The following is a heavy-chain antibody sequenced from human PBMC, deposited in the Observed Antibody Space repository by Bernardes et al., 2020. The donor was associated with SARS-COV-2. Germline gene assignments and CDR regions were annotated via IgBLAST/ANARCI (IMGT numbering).Heavy chain of an antibody. V-gene: IGHV3-21*01. Sequence: GGSLRLSCKASGFSFSSYTLNWVRQTPGKGLEWLASISYSSSHIYYAESVQGRFTISRDNTKASVFLQLNTLRAEDTGVYYCARDYWGQGTLLTVSS. J-gene: IGHJ4*02. CDR2: ISYSSSHI. CDR1: GFSFSSYT. CDR3: ARDY.